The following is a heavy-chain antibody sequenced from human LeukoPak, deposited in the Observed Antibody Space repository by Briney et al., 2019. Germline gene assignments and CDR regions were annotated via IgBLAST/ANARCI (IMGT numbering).Heavy chain of an antibody. Sequence: PGGSLRLSCAASGFTFSSYWMSWVRQAPGKGLEWVSTISGSGGRTYYADSVKGRFTISRDNSKNTLYLQMNSLRAEDTALYYCAKDGYTEWLGLYYFDYWGQGTLVTVSS. D-gene: IGHD6-19*01. CDR2: ISGSGGRT. CDR3: AKDGYTEWLGLYYFDY. CDR1: GFTFSSYW. J-gene: IGHJ4*02. V-gene: IGHV3-23*01.